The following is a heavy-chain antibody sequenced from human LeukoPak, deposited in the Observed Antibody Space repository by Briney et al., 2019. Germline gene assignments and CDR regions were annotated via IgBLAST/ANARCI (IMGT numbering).Heavy chain of an antibody. D-gene: IGHD3-22*01. CDR1: GFTFSSYA. CDR3: ARSPDSSGYYYYYGMDV. CDR2: ISSNEGST. V-gene: IGHV3-64*01. J-gene: IGHJ6*02. Sequence: GGSLRLSCAASGFTFSSYAMHWVRQAPGKGLEYVSAISSNEGSTYYANSVKGRFTISRDNSKNTLYLQMGSLRAEDMAVYYCARSPDSSGYYYYYGMDVWGQGTTVTVSS.